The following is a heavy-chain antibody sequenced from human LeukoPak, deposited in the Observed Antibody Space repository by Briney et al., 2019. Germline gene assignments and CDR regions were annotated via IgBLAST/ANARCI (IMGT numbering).Heavy chain of an antibody. CDR1: GFTFSSYG. V-gene: IGHV3-30*18. D-gene: IGHD3-10*01. CDR2: ISYDGSNK. CDR3: AKSGGSGSFSYYGMDV. J-gene: IGHJ6*02. Sequence: PGGSLGLSCAASGFTFSSYGMHWVRQSPGKGLEWVAVISYDGSNKYYADSVKGRFTISRDNSKNTLYLQMNSLRAEDTAVYYCAKSGGSGSFSYYGMDVWGQGTTVTVSS.